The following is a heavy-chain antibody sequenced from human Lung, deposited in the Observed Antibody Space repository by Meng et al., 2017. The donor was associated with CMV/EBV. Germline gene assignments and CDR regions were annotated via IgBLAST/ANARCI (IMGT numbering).Heavy chain of an antibody. CDR1: GYNFDNYW. CDR3: ARRGSTWFVDY. J-gene: IGHJ4*02. V-gene: IGHV5-51*01. D-gene: IGHD3-10*01. CDR2: IYPGDSDT. Sequence: GGSLRLXCKGSGYNFDNYWIGWVRQMPGKGLEWMGLIYPGDSDTRYSPAFQGQVTISADKSISTAYLKRSGLKASDTAMYYCARRGSTWFVDYWGQGKLVTVSS.